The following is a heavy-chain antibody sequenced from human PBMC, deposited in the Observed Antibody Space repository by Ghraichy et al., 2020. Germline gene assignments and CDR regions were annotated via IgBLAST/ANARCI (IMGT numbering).Heavy chain of an antibody. CDR1: GFTFSSYA. CDR3: AKVVLGRFGELADFDY. D-gene: IGHD3-10*01. Sequence: GGSLRLSCAASGFTFSSYAMSWVRQAPGKGLEWVSAISGSGGSTYYADSVKGRFTISRDNSKNTLYLQMNSLRAEDTAVYYCAKVVLGRFGELADFDYWGQGTLVTVSS. CDR2: ISGSGGST. J-gene: IGHJ4*02. V-gene: IGHV3-23*01.